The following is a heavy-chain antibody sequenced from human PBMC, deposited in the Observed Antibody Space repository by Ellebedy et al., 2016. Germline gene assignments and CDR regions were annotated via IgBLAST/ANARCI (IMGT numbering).Heavy chain of an antibody. CDR2: IIPIFGTA. Sequence: SVKVSXXASGGTFSSYAISWVRQAPGQGLEWMGGIIPIFGTANYAQKFQGRVTITADESTSTAYMELSSLRSEDTAVYYCARNYCSGGSCYGNYYYYYGMDVWGQGTTVTVSS. V-gene: IGHV1-69*13. D-gene: IGHD2-15*01. CDR3: ARNYCSGGSCYGNYYYYYGMDV. J-gene: IGHJ6*02. CDR1: GGTFSSYA.